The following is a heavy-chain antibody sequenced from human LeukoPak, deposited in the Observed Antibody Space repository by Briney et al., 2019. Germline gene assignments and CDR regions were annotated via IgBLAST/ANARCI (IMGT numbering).Heavy chain of an antibody. J-gene: IGHJ4*02. Sequence: PGGSLRLSCAASGFTFSNYAMSWVRQAPGKGLEWGSAILGSGGSTYYADSVKGRFTVSRDNSMSTLYLQMNSLRAEDTALYYCAKWGDYDVLTGYYVPDYGGQGTLVTVSS. D-gene: IGHD3-9*01. CDR2: ILGSGGST. V-gene: IGHV3-23*01. CDR1: GFTFSNYA. CDR3: AKWGDYDVLTGYYVPDY.